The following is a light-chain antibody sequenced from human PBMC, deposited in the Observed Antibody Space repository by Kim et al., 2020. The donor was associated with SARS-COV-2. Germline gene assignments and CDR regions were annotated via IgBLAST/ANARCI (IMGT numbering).Light chain of an antibody. V-gene: IGLV2-8*01. Sequence: QSALTQPPSASGSPGQSVTISCTGTSSDVGNYKYVSWYQQHPGKAPKLMIYEVSQRTSGVPDRFSGSKSGNTASLTVSGLQAEDEADYYCYSYAGSNNFEVVFGGGTQLTVL. J-gene: IGLJ2*01. CDR1: SSDVGNYKY. CDR3: YSYAGSNNFEVV. CDR2: EVS.